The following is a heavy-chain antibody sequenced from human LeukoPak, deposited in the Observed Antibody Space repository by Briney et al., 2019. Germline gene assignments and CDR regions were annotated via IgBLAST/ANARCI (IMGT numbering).Heavy chain of an antibody. Sequence: ASVKVSCKASGYTFTSYYMHWVRQAPGQGLEWMGIINPSGGSTSYAQKFQGRVTMTRDTSTSTVYMELSSLRSEDTAVYYCARDKGGYCSSTSCSSDAFDIWGQGTMVTVSS. CDR3: ARDKGGYCSSTSCSSDAFDI. J-gene: IGHJ3*02. CDR2: INPSGGST. V-gene: IGHV1-46*01. D-gene: IGHD2-2*01. CDR1: GYTFTSYY.